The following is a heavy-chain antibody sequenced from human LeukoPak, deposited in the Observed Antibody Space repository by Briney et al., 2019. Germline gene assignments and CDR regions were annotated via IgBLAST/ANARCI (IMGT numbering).Heavy chain of an antibody. CDR1: GFTFGSYA. Sequence: GGSLRLSCAASGFTFGSYAMSWVRQAPGKGLEWVSATSGSGGSTYYADSVKGRFTISRDNSKNTLYLQMNSLRAEDTAVYYCAKDPRPKRYSSSWYSGWFDPWGQGTLVTVSS. CDR2: TSGSGGST. V-gene: IGHV3-23*01. D-gene: IGHD6-13*01. CDR3: AKDPRPKRYSSSWYSGWFDP. J-gene: IGHJ5*02.